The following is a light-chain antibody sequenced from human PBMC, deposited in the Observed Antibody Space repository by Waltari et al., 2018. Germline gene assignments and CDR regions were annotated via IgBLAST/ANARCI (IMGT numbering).Light chain of an antibody. CDR2: DVS. CDR3: SSYTSISTSVI. CDR1: TSDIGSYDD. J-gene: IGLJ2*01. V-gene: IGLV2-14*03. Sequence: HSALTQPASVSGSPGQSITISCTGTTSDIGSYDDVSWYQQHPGKAPKLMIYDVSKRPSGVSNRFSASKSGDTASLTISGLQTEDEADYYCSSYTSISTSVIFGGGTKVTVL.